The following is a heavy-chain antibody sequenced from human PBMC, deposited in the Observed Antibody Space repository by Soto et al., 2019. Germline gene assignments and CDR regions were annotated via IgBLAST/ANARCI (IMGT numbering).Heavy chain of an antibody. D-gene: IGHD3-10*01. CDR3: ARGGQWFGFV. J-gene: IGHJ6*04. CDR2: INHSGST. Sequence: SETLSLTCAVYGGSFSGYYWSWIRQPPGKGLEWIGEINHSGSTNYNPSLKSRVTISVDTSKNQFSLKLSSVTAADTAVYYCARGGQWFGFVWGKGTTVTVSS. CDR1: GGSFSGYY. V-gene: IGHV4-34*01.